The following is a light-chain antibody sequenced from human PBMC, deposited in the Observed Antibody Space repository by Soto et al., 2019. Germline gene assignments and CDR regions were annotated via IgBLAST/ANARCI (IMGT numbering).Light chain of an antibody. Sequence: QPVLTQPPSVSGAPGQRVTISCTGRSSNIGAGYDVHWYQQLPGAAPKLLIYTNFNRPSGVPDRFSASKSGPSGSLAITGLQAEDEADYYCQSYDRTLSGWVFCGGTKLTVL. V-gene: IGLV1-40*01. CDR1: SSNIGAGYD. CDR2: TNF. J-gene: IGLJ3*02. CDR3: QSYDRTLSGWV.